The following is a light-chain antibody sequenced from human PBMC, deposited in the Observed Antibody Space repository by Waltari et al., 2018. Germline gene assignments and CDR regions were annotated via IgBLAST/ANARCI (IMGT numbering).Light chain of an antibody. V-gene: IGKV3-20*01. Sequence: EIVLTQSPGTLSLSPGDRATLSCRASQSVSSNYLAWYQQKPGQTPRLLIYGASSRATGIPDRFSGSGSRTDFTLTISRLEPEDFAVYYCQQYGSSQFTFGPGTKVDIK. CDR2: GAS. J-gene: IGKJ3*01. CDR3: QQYGSSQFT. CDR1: QSVSSNY.